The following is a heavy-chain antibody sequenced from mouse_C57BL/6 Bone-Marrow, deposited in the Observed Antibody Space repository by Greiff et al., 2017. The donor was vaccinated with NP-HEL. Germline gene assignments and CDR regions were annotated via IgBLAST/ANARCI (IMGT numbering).Heavy chain of an antibody. Sequence: VQLKESGAELVKPGASVKLSCTASGFNIKDYYMHWVKQRTEQGLEWIGRIDPEDGETKYAPKFQGKATITADTSSNPAYLQLSSLTSEDTAVYYCARDLVLLRERYFDVWGTGTTVTVSS. CDR1: GFNIKDYY. CDR2: IDPEDGET. V-gene: IGHV14-2*01. D-gene: IGHD1-1*01. CDR3: ARDLVLLRERYFDV. J-gene: IGHJ1*03.